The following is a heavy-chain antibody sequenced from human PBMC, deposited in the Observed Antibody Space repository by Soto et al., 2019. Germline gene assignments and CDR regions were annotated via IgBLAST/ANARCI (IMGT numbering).Heavy chain of an antibody. Sequence: QLQLQESGSGLVKPSQTLSLTCAVSGGSISSGGYSWSWIRQPPGKGLEWIGYIYHSGSTYYNPSLKRRVTISVDRSKNQFSRKLSSVTAADTAVYYCARSVLRHDYGGNFYFDYWGQGTLVTVSS. CDR2: IYHSGST. CDR3: ARSVLRHDYGGNFYFDY. J-gene: IGHJ4*02. D-gene: IGHD4-17*01. V-gene: IGHV4-30-2*01. CDR1: GGSISSGGYS.